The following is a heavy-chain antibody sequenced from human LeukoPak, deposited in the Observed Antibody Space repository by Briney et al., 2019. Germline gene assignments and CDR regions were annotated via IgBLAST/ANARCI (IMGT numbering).Heavy chain of an antibody. Sequence: GGSLRLSCSASGFTFSRFAMTWVRHLTGKGPEWVSTISGNCLQMFYAVSVKGRFSVSRDNSVNIVYLQMDSLRADDSALYSCAKDANYLDSSGYFIPFDYWGPGTLVTVAS. V-gene: IGHV3-23*01. CDR1: GFTFSRFA. D-gene: IGHD3-22*01. CDR2: ISGNCLQM. J-gene: IGHJ4*02. CDR3: AKDANYLDSSGYFIPFDY.